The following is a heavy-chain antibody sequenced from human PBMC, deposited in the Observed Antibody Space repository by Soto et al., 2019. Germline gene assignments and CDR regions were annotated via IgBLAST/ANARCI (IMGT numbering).Heavy chain of an antibody. J-gene: IGHJ6*02. Sequence: QVQLQQWGAGLLKPSETLSLTCAVYGGSFSGYYWSWIRQPPGKGLEWIGEINHSGSTNYNPSLKSRVTISVDTSKNQFSLKLSSVTAADTAVYYCARGRAYCSSTSCYRYYYYYGMDVWGQGTTVTVSS. D-gene: IGHD2-2*02. CDR2: INHSGST. CDR3: ARGRAYCSSTSCYRYYYYYGMDV. V-gene: IGHV4-34*01. CDR1: GGSFSGYY.